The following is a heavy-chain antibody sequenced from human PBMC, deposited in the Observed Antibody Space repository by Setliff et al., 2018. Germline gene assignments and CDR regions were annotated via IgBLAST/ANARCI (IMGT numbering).Heavy chain of an antibody. D-gene: IGHD5-12*01. J-gene: IGHJ4*02. Sequence: GESLKISCSASGYRFSSYWIAWVRQMPGKGLEWMGIIYPSNSNIKYSPSFEAQITFSVDKSITTAYLQWSSLKASDTAIYYCARHRVGNSGYAIPILDFWGQGALVTVSS. V-gene: IGHV5-51*01. CDR3: ARHRVGNSGYAIPILDF. CDR2: IYPSNSNI. CDR1: GYRFSSYW.